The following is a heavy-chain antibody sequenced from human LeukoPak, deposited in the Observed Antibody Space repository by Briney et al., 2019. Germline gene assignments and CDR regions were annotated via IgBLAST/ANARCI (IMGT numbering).Heavy chain of an antibody. CDR1: GFTFSRYS. D-gene: IGHD3-3*01. J-gene: IGHJ3*02. V-gene: IGHV3-21*01. CDR3: ARGSRFGVVERDAFDI. Sequence: GGSLRLSCAASGFTFSRYSMNWVRQAPGKGLEWVSSISISSNYIYYTDSVKGRFTISRDNAKNSLYLQMNSLRAEDTAVYYCARGSRFGVVERDAFDIWGQGTMVTVSS. CDR2: ISISSNYI.